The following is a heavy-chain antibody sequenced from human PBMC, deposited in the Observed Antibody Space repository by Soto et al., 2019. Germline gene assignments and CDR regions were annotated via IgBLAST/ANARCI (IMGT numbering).Heavy chain of an antibody. V-gene: IGHV4-30-4*08. J-gene: IGHJ5*02. CDR2: IHYSGST. D-gene: IGHD2-15*01. Sequence: SETLSLTCTASGGSISSGNYYWSWMRQHPGKGLEWIGYIHYSGSTYYNPSLKSRVTISVDTSKNQFSLKLSSVTAADTAVYYCARASGLNWFDPWGQGTLVTVSS. CDR3: ARASGLNWFDP. CDR1: GGSISSGNYY.